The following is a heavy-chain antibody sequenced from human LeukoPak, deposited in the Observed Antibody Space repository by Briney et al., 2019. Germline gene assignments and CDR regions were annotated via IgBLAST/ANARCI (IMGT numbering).Heavy chain of an antibody. CDR3: VNDRGLYGSGSYS. CDR2: IRNDGSIK. V-gene: IGHV3-30*02. CDR1: GFTFSSFA. Sequence: GGSLRLSCAASGFTFSSFAMHCVRQAPGKGLEWVSFIRNDGSIKYYADSVKGRFTISRDNSKNTLYLQMNSLRTDDTAVYYCVNDRGLYGSGSYSWGQGTLVTVSS. D-gene: IGHD3-10*01. J-gene: IGHJ4*02.